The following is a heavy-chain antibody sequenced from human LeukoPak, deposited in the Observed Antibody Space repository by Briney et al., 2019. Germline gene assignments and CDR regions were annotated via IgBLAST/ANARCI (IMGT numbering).Heavy chain of an antibody. CDR1: GGSFSGYY. D-gene: IGHD3-22*01. J-gene: IGHJ6*03. Sequence: SETLSLTCAVYGGSFSGYYWSWIRQPPGKGLEWIGEINHSGSTNYNPSLKSRVTISVDTSKNQFSLKLSSVTDADTAVYYCARVRYYDSSGYYSYRAHYYYYYMDVWGRGTTVTVSS. V-gene: IGHV4-34*01. CDR3: ARVRYYDSSGYYSYRAHYYYYYMDV. CDR2: INHSGST.